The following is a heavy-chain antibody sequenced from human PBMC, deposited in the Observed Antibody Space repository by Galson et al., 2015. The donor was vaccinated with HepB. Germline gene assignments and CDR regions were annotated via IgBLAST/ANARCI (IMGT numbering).Heavy chain of an antibody. D-gene: IGHD3-22*01. V-gene: IGHV1-18*01. CDR2: ISAYNGDT. CDR1: GYTFSSYG. Sequence: SVKVSCKASGYTFSSYGISWVRQAPGQGPEWLGWISAYNGDTEYAQKLQGRVTMTTDTSTRTAYMELRSLRSDDTAVYYCARDPHRGYYDSDLRGYFDYWGQGTLVAVSS. J-gene: IGHJ4*02. CDR3: ARDPHRGYYDSDLRGYFDY.